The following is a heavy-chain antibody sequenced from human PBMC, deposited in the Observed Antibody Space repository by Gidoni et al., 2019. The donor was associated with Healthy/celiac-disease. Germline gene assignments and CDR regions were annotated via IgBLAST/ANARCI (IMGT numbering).Heavy chain of an antibody. CDR3: ARSILAAAGMISEYYFDY. D-gene: IGHD6-13*01. CDR1: GLTVTRYA. CDR2: IWYEGRNK. J-gene: IGHJ4*02. Sequence: HVQQEARGGGVVQPGGSRRQHCPATGLTVTRYARHWVRRAPGHGLGWVAGIWYEGRNKYYAGSVESRFTLSRDNSMNTLYLQMNSPAAEDTAGYYCARSILAAAGMISEYYFDYWGQGTLVTVSS. V-gene: IGHV3-33*08.